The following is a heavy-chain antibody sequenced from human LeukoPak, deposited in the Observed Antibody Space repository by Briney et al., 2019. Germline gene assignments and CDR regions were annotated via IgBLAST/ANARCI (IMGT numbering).Heavy chain of an antibody. CDR3: ARVLFGSGSCSDY. J-gene: IGHJ4*02. CDR2: VWHDGSNK. Sequence: GRSLRLSRTAPGFTFRSYAIHCIRQAPDKGLEWVARVWHDGSNKYYADSVKGRFTISRDNSKNTVYLQMNSLRAEDTVVYYCARVLFGSGSCSDYWGQGTLVTVSS. D-gene: IGHD3-10*01. V-gene: IGHV3-33*01. CDR1: GFTFRSYA.